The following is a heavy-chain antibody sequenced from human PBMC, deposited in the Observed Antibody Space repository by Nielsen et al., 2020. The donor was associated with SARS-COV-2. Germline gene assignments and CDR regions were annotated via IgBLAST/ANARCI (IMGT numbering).Heavy chain of an antibody. D-gene: IGHD6-6*01. CDR2: INHSGST. Sequence: SETLSLTCAVYGGSFSGYYWSWIRQPPGKGLEWIGEINHSGSTNYNPSLKSRVTISVDTSKNQFFLKLSSVTAADTAVYYCARVGRIAARRGSYGMDVWGQGTTVTVSS. CDR1: GGSFSGYY. CDR3: ARVGRIAARRGSYGMDV. J-gene: IGHJ6*02. V-gene: IGHV4-34*01.